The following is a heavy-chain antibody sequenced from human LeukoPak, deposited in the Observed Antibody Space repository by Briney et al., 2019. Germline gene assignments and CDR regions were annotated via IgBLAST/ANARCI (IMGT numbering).Heavy chain of an antibody. Sequence: TSETLSLTCTVSGGSISSSSYYWGWIRQPPGKGLEWIGSIYYSGSTYYNPSLKSRVTISVDTSKNQFSLKLSSVTAADTAVYYCERGGDGYNSLFHSFDLWGHGTMVTVSS. V-gene: IGHV4-39*01. CDR1: GGSISSSSYY. CDR3: ERGGDGYNSLFHSFDL. J-gene: IGHJ3*01. CDR2: IYYSGST. D-gene: IGHD5-24*01.